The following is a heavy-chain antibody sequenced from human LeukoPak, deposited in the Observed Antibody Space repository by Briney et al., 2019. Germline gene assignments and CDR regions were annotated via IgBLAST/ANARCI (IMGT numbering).Heavy chain of an antibody. CDR2: MNPNSGNT. CDR1: GYTFSSYD. D-gene: IGHD3-10*01. CDR3: ARASLLWFGELPYDFDY. V-gene: IGHV1-8*03. Sequence: ASVKVSCEASGYTFSSYDINWVRQATGQGLEWMGWMNPNSGNTSYAQKFQGRGAISMNTSISTAYLELRSLRSDDTAVYYWARASLLWFGELPYDFDYWGQGTLVTVSS. J-gene: IGHJ4*02.